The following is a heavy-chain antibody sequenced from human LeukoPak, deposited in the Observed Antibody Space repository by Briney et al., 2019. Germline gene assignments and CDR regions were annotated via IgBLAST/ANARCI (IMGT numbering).Heavy chain of an antibody. D-gene: IGHD3-22*01. CDR1: GFTFSSYA. J-gene: IGHJ4*02. V-gene: IGHV3-30-3*01. Sequence: GGSLRLSCAASGFTFSSYAMHWVRQAPCKGLEWVAVISYDGSNKYYADSVKGRFTISRDNSKNTLYLQMNSLRAEDTAVYYCARGQNSYYYDSSGYYWDYWGQGTLVTVSS. CDR2: ISYDGSNK. CDR3: ARGQNSYYYDSSGYYWDY.